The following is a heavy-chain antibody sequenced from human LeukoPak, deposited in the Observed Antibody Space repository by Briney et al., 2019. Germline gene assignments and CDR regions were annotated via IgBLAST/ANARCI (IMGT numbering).Heavy chain of an antibody. V-gene: IGHV4-59*08. D-gene: IGHD3-22*01. CDR3: ARQKGYFDSSAYYAYYYGLDV. CDR2: ISDSGST. J-gene: IGHJ6*02. CDR1: GGSISSYY. Sequence: PSETLSLTCTVSGGSISSYYWNWIRQPPGKGLEWLGYISDSGSTNYNPSLESRVTMSVDMSKNQFSLRLTSVTAADTAVYYCARQKGYFDSSAYYAYYYGLDVWGRGTTVTVSS.